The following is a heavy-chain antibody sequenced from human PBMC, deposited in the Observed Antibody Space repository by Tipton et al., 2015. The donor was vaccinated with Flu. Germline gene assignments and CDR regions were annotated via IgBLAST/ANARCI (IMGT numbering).Heavy chain of an antibody. Sequence: TLSLTCTVSGGAISSSFSYWGWIRQPPGEGLEWIGGLFYTGTTYYNPSLKSRVSISLDTFKNEFSLQLRSVTAADTAVYYCARRDYSNYVSEPHNWFDPWGQGTLVTVSS. CDR2: LFYTGTT. CDR1: GGAISSSFSY. CDR3: ARRDYSNYVSEPHNWFDP. V-gene: IGHV4-39*01. D-gene: IGHD4-11*01. J-gene: IGHJ5*02.